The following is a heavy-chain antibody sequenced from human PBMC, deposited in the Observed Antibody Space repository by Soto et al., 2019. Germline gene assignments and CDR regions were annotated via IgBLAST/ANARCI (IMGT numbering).Heavy chain of an antibody. D-gene: IGHD2-8*01. Sequence: GSLRLSCAASGFTFSSYEMNWVRQAPGKGLEWVSYISSSGSTIYYADSVKGRFTISRDNAKNSLYLQMSSLRAEDTVVYYCASVVCCTNGVSDAFDIWGQGTMVTVSS. CDR2: ISSSGSTI. V-gene: IGHV3-48*03. CDR1: GFTFSSYE. J-gene: IGHJ3*02. CDR3: ASVVCCTNGVSDAFDI.